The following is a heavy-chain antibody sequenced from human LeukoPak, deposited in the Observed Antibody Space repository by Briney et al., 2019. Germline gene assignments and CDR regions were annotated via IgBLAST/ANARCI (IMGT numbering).Heavy chain of an antibody. J-gene: IGHJ6*03. V-gene: IGHV1-69*06. Sequence: GASVKVSCKASGGTFSSYAISWVRQAPGQGLEWMGGIIPIFGTANYAQKFQGRVTITADKSTSTAYMELSSLRSEDTAVYYCARDEIVGATSNYYYYMDVWGKGTTVTVSS. CDR2: IIPIFGTA. D-gene: IGHD1-26*01. CDR3: ARDEIVGATSNYYYYMDV. CDR1: GGTFSSYA.